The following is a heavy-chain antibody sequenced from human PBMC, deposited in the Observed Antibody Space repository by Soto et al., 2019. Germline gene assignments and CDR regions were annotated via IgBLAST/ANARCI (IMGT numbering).Heavy chain of an antibody. V-gene: IGHV1-3*01. Sequence: ASVKVSCKASGYTFTSYAMHWVRQAPGQRLEWMGWINAGNGNTKYSQKFQGRVTITRDTSASTAYMELSSLRSEDTAVYYCARDGRGYSYGNPIRNWFDPWGQGTLVTVSS. J-gene: IGHJ5*02. CDR3: ARDGRGYSYGNPIRNWFDP. CDR1: GYTFTSYA. CDR2: INAGNGNT. D-gene: IGHD5-18*01.